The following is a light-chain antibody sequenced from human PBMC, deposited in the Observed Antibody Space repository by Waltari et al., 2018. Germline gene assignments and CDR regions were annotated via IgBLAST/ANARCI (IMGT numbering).Light chain of an antibody. CDR2: EVT. V-gene: IGLV2-8*01. Sequence: QSALTQPPSASGSPGQSVTISCTGTRSDIGVYNYVSWYQQRPGKAPKLLIYEVTKRPSGVPDRFSGSKSANTASLTVSGLQAEDEADYYCSSYAGSNYVAFGGGTKLTVL. CDR1: RSDIGVYNY. CDR3: SSYAGSNYVA. J-gene: IGLJ2*01.